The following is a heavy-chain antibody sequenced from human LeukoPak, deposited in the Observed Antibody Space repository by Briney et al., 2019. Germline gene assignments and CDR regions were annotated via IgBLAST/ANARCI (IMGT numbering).Heavy chain of an antibody. V-gene: IGHV3-30*04. CDR1: GFTFSSYA. D-gene: IGHD5-18*01. CDR2: ISYDGSNK. J-gene: IGHJ4*02. Sequence: GGSLRLSCAASGFTFSSYAMHWVRQAPGKGLEWVAVISYDGSNKYYADSVKGRFTISRDNSKNTLYLQMNSLRAEDTAVYYCARDGDTAMVHWGQGTLVTVSS. CDR3: ARDGDTAMVH.